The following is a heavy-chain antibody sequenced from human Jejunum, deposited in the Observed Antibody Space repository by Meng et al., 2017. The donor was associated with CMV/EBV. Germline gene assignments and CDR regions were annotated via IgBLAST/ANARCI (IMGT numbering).Heavy chain of an antibody. Sequence: QFLLLQSGGEVKEPGDSVKVSCKAYGYTFTSYGITWVRQAPGQGLEWMGWINTYNGNTDYAQKFQGRVTMTTDTSTATAYMDLRSLRSDDTAVYYCARDLYTAVVLGYWGQGTLVTVSS. CDR2: INTYNGNT. D-gene: IGHD5-18*01. CDR3: ARDLYTAVVLGY. J-gene: IGHJ4*02. CDR1: GYTFTSYG. V-gene: IGHV1-18*01.